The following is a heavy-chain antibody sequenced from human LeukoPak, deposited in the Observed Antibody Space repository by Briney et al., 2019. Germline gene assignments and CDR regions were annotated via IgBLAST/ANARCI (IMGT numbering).Heavy chain of an antibody. D-gene: IGHD6-19*01. Sequence: SETLSLTSTVSGGSISSSYWSWIRQPPGKGLEWIGYIHHSGSTSYNPSLKNRVTISVDMSKNQFSLRLSSVTAADTAVYYCARVVSDSSGWYSRPGYVDYWGQGTLVTVSS. CDR3: ARVVSDSSGWYSRPGYVDY. V-gene: IGHV4-59*08. CDR1: GGSISSSY. CDR2: IHHSGST. J-gene: IGHJ4*02.